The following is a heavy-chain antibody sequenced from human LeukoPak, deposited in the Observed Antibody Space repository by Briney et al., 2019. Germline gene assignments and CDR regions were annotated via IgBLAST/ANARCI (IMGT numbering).Heavy chain of an antibody. CDR2: INHSGST. CDR1: GGSFSGYY. J-gene: IGHJ4*02. Sequence: SETLSLTCAVSGGSFSGYYWSWIRQPPGKGLEWIGEINHSGSTNYNPSLKSRVTISVDTSKNQFSLKLSSVTAADTAVYYCARGMGSSWPAFWYWGQGTLVTVSS. CDR3: ARGMGSSWPAFWY. V-gene: IGHV4-34*01. D-gene: IGHD6-13*01.